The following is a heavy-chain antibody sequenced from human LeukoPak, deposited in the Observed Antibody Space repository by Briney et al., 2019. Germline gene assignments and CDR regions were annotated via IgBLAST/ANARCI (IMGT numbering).Heavy chain of an antibody. Sequence: GGSLRLSCAASGFTFSSYAMSWVRQAPGKGLEWVSAISGSGGSTYYADSVKGRFTISRDNSKNTLYLQMNSLRAEDTAVYYCARFGMASDAFDIWGQGTMVTVSS. V-gene: IGHV3-23*01. CDR1: GFTFSSYA. CDR2: ISGSGGST. D-gene: IGHD3-16*01. J-gene: IGHJ3*02. CDR3: ARFGMASDAFDI.